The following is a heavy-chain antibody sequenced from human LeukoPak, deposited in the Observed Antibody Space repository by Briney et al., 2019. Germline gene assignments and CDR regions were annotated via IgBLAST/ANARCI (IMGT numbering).Heavy chain of an antibody. D-gene: IGHD1-26*01. J-gene: IGHJ4*02. CDR1: GFGFDDYA. CDR2: ISWNSGHI. CDR3: ARGDTQSKYRQFDS. Sequence: GGSLRLSCAASGFGFDDYAMHWVRQAPGKGLEWVSGISWNSGHIAYADSVEGRFTISRNNARNSLFLQMNSLRAEDTGVYYCARGDTQSKYRQFDSWGQGSLVIVSS. V-gene: IGHV3-9*01.